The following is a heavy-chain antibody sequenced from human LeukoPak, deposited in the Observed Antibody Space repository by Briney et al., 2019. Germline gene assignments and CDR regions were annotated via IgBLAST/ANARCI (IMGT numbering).Heavy chain of an antibody. CDR2: TNHKGTT. CDR1: GGSFSGYF. D-gene: IGHD4-17*01. Sequence: PSETLSLTCGVSGGSFSGYFWTWIRQPPGKGPEWIGETNHKGTTNYNPSLNSRVGISVNRSKNQFSLKLSSVTAADTAVYYCARVVAIETTVTIDYWGQGTLVTVSS. J-gene: IGHJ4*02. V-gene: IGHV4-34*01. CDR3: ARVVAIETTVTIDY.